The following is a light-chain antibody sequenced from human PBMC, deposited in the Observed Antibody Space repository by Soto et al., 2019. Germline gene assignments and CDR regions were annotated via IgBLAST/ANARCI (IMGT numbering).Light chain of an antibody. J-gene: IGKJ1*01. CDR2: WAS. CDR3: QQYYGAPHT. CDR1: QKLLYKSNNKNY. Sequence: LMTQSPDSLAVSLGERATINCKSAQKLLYKSNNKNYLAWYQQKPGQTPKLLIYWASTRESGVPDRFSGSGSGTDFTLTISSLQAEDVAVYYCQQYYGAPHTFGQGTKVEIK. V-gene: IGKV4-1*01.